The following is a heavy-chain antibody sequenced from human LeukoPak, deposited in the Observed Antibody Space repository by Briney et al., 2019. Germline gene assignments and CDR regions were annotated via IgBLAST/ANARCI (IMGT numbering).Heavy chain of an antibody. V-gene: IGHV3-7*01. CDR2: IKQDGSEK. D-gene: IGHD3-16*02. Sequence: GSLRLSCAASGFTFSSYWMSWVRQAPGKGLEWVANIKQDGSEKYYVDSVKGRFTISRDNAKNSLYLQMNSLRAEDTAVYYCARGQVDYDYVWGSYRYLDYWGQGTLVTVSS. J-gene: IGHJ4*02. CDR1: GFTFSSYW. CDR3: ARGQVDYDYVWGSYRYLDY.